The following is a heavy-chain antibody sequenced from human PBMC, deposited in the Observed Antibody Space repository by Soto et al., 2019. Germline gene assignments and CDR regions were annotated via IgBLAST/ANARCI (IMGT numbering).Heavy chain of an antibody. D-gene: IGHD4-4*01. V-gene: IGHV5-10-1*01. CDR2: IDPSDSYT. J-gene: IGHJ6*02. CDR3: ASFSNYPYYYGMDV. Sequence: GESLKISCTGSGYSFTSYWISWVRQMPGKGLEWVGRIDPSDSYTNYSPSFQGHVTISADKSITTAYLQWSSLKASDTALYYCASFSNYPYYYGMDVWGQGTTVTVSS. CDR1: GYSFTSYW.